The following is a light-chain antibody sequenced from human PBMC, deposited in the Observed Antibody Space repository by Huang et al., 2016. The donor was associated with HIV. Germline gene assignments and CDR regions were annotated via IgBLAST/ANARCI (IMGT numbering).Light chain of an antibody. Sequence: TVMTQSPAILSVSPGESATLSCRASQSVKSNLAWYQQNPGQPPRLLIYAASTRATGVPPRFSGSGSETEFALTISDLQSEDFALYYCQHYNNWPPRYTFGQGTKLDI. CDR2: AAS. V-gene: IGKV3-15*01. CDR3: QHYNNWPPRYT. CDR1: QSVKSN. J-gene: IGKJ2*01.